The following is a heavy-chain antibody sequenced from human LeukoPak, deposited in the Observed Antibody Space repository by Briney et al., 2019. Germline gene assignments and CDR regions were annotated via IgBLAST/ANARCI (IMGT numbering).Heavy chain of an antibody. CDR3: ARPSPPGDGYNPPDH. V-gene: IGHV3-30*04. Sequence: GGSLRLSCAASGFIFSSYAVSWVRQPLGKGLEWVAVISHDGRTKYYADSMKGRITISRDNSKNTLFLQMNNLRSEDTAVYFCARPSPPGDGYNPPDHWGQGTLVTVSS. J-gene: IGHJ4*02. CDR2: ISHDGRTK. CDR1: GFIFSSYA. D-gene: IGHD5-24*01.